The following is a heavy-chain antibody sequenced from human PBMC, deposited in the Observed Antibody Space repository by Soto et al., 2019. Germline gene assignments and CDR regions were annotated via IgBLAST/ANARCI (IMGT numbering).Heavy chain of an antibody. V-gene: IGHV4-39*01. CDR1: GGSISSSSYY. CDR3: ARSYYDFWSGYYTSAREFDYYYMDV. CDR2: IYYSGST. J-gene: IGHJ6*03. Sequence: QLQLQESGPGLVKPSETLSLTCTVSGGSISSSSYYWGWIRQPPGKGLEWIGSIYYSGSTYYNPSLKSRVTISVDTSKNQFSLKLSSVTAADTAVYYCARSYYDFWSGYYTSAREFDYYYMDVWGKGTTVTVSS. D-gene: IGHD3-3*01.